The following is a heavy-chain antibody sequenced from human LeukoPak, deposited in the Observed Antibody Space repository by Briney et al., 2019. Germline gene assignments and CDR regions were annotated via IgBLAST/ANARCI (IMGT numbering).Heavy chain of an antibody. V-gene: IGHV3-30-3*01. CDR3: ARDLVVVRALDY. D-gene: IGHD2-2*01. CDR2: ISYDGSNK. Sequence: GMSLRLSCAASGFTFSSYAMHWVRQVPGKGLEWVAIISYDGSNKYYADSVKGRFTISRDNAKNTLYLRMNSLRAEDTAMYYCARDLVVVRALDYWGQGALVTVSS. J-gene: IGHJ4*02. CDR1: GFTFSSYA.